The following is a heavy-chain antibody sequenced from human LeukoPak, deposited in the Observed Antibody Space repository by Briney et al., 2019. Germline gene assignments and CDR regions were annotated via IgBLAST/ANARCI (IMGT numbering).Heavy chain of an antibody. J-gene: IGHJ6*02. V-gene: IGHV3-13*01. CDR1: GFTFSSYD. CDR2: IGTAGDT. Sequence: GGSLRLSCAASGFTFSSYDMHWVRQATGKGLEWDSAIGTAGDTYYPGSVKGRFTISRENAKNSLYLQMNSLRAGDTAVYYCARSGTYYYYGMDVWGQGTTVTVSS. D-gene: IGHD3-10*01. CDR3: ARSGTYYYYGMDV.